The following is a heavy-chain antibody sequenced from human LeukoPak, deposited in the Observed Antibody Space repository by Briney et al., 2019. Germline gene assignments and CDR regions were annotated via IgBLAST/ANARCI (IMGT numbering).Heavy chain of an antibody. CDR2: IRYDGSNK. Sequence: GGSLRLSCAASGFTFSSYGMHWVRQAPGKGLEWVAFIRYDGSNKYYADSVKGRFTISRDNSKNTLYLQMNSLRAEDTAVYYCAKPPPRPIFSQQLPEYYFDYWGQGTLVTVSS. CDR3: AKPPPRPIFSQQLPEYYFDY. CDR1: GFTFSSYG. J-gene: IGHJ4*02. V-gene: IGHV3-30*02. D-gene: IGHD6-13*01.